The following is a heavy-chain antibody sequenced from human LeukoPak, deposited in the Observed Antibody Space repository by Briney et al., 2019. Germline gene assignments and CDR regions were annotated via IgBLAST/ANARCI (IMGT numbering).Heavy chain of an antibody. J-gene: IGHJ3*02. CDR3: AKGLGSSWYLRAYDI. D-gene: IGHD6-13*01. V-gene: IGHV3-23*01. Sequence: GGSLRLSCAASGFTFSSYAMSWVRQASGKGLEWVSSISGSGGSIYYADSVKGRFTISRDNSKYTVYLQMNSLRAEDTAGYCCAKGLGSSWYLRAYDIWGQGTMVTVSS. CDR1: GFTFSSYA. CDR2: ISGSGGSI.